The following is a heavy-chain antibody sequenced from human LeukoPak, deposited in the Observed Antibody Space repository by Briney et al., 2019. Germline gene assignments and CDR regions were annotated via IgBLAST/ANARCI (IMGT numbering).Heavy chain of an antibody. D-gene: IGHD3-3*01. CDR1: GGSISINNYY. Sequence: KPSETLSLTCTVSGGSISINNYYWGWIRQPPAKGLEWIGNIYYSGSTYYNPSLKSRVTISVDTSKNQFSLKLSSVTAADTAVYYCARLPRYDFWSWGQGTLVTVSS. V-gene: IGHV4-39*01. CDR3: ARLPRYDFWS. CDR2: IYYSGST. J-gene: IGHJ4*02.